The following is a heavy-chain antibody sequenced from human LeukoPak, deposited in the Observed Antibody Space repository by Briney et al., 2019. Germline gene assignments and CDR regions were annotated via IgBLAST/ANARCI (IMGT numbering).Heavy chain of an antibody. CDR1: GFTVCSNY. Sequence: PGGSLRLSCAASGFTVCSNYMSWVRQAPGKGLEWVSVIYSGGSTYYADSVKGRFTISRDNSKNTLYLQMNSLRAEDTAVYYCVRGDYGDYTLFDYWGQGTLVTVSS. V-gene: IGHV3-53*01. D-gene: IGHD4-17*01. CDR2: IYSGGST. J-gene: IGHJ4*02. CDR3: VRGDYGDYTLFDY.